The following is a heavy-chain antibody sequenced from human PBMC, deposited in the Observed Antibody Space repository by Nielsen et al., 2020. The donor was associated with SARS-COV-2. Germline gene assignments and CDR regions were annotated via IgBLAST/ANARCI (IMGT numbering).Heavy chain of an antibody. V-gene: IGHV3-74*01. J-gene: IGHJ4*01. D-gene: IGHD3-10*01. CDR3: AREWFGELFD. Sequence: GESLKISCAASGFTIFSTSWMHWVRQGPGKGLVWVATINGDGSTTNYADSMEGRFIISRDNSKSTLYLQVTSLRADDTAVYYCAREWFGELFDWGHGTLVTVSS. CDR2: INGDGSTT. CDR1: GFTIFSTSW.